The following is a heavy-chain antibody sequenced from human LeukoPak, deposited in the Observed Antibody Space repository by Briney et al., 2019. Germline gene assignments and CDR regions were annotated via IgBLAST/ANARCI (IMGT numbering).Heavy chain of an antibody. J-gene: IGHJ5*02. CDR1: GGTFSSYA. CDR2: IIPIFGTA. V-gene: IGHV1-69*05. Sequence: SVKVSCKASGGTFSSYAISWVRQAPGQGLEWMGGIIPIFGTANYAQKFQGRVTITTDESTSTAYMELSSLRSEDTAVYYCARLNKGSSSWYWGYNWFDPWGQGTLVTVSS. CDR3: ARLNKGSSSWYWGYNWFDP. D-gene: IGHD6-13*01.